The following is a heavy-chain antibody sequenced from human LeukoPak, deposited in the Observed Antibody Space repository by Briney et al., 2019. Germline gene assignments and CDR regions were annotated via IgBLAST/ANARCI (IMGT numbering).Heavy chain of an antibody. CDR3: ARGDPREVEVFDY. J-gene: IGHJ4*02. D-gene: IGHD1-1*01. CDR1: GFNFGDHG. V-gene: IGHV3-20*04. Sequence: GGSLRLSCAASGFNFGDHGMSWVRQVPGKGLEWVSAIDGSGGSIGYGDSVRGRFTTSRDNGQKSLYLQMNSLTVEDTAFYYCARGDPREVEVFDYWGLGTLVTVSS. CDR2: IDGSGGSI.